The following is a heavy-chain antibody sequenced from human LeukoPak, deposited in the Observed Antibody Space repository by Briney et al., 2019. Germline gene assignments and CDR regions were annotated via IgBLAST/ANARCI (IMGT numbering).Heavy chain of an antibody. D-gene: IGHD3-22*01. V-gene: IGHV3-30-3*01. CDR1: GFTFSSYA. Sequence: QTGGSLRLSCAASGFTFSSYAMHWVRQAPGKGLEWVAVISYDGSNKYYADSVKGRFTISRDNSKNTLYLQMNSLRAEDTAVYYCAKVMRLDGGYYSTGFRAQYYFDYWGQGTLVTVSS. CDR2: ISYDGSNK. J-gene: IGHJ4*02. CDR3: AKVMRLDGGYYSTGFRAQYYFDY.